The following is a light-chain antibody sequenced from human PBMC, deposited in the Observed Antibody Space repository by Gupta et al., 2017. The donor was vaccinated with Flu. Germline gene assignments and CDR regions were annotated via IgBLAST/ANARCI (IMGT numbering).Light chain of an antibody. V-gene: IGKV2-28*01. CDR2: AAS. CDR3: KQPLHTPVT. Sequence: VTPGAAASICCSTTQRRQHSDGYIYVGWYQQRPGQPPQLLIYAASKRACGVPDRFSGSGAGTDFTLKISREEAEDVGFYYCKQPLHTPVTFGRGTKVEIK. J-gene: IGKJ4*01. CDR1: QRRQHSDGYIY.